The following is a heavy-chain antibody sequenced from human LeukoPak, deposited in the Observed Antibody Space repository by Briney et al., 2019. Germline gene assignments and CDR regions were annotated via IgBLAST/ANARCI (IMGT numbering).Heavy chain of an antibody. Sequence: AETLCLTCTASGATIRSYYWNWLRQPPGKGLEWIADINYSGSTNYNPSVKSRVTMSVDTSKNTFYLQMNTLTAADTAVYYCARAAEYCSSTSCYEGSGFDYWGQGTLVTVSS. D-gene: IGHD2-2*01. J-gene: IGHJ4*02. V-gene: IGHV4-59*12. CDR3: ARAAEYCSSTSCYEGSGFDY. CDR2: INYSGST. CDR1: GATIRSYY.